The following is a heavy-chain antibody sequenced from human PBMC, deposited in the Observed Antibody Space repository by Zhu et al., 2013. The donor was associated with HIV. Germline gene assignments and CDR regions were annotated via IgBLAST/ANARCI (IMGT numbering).Heavy chain of an antibody. Sequence: EVQLVESGGGLVQPGGSLRLSCAASGFTFSSYEMNWVRQAPGKGLEWVSYISSSGSTIYYADSVKGRFTISRDNAKNSLYLQMNSLRAEDTAVYYCARGQNYYYYGMDVWGQGTTVTVSS. V-gene: IGHV3-48*03. J-gene: IGHJ6*02. CDR1: GFTFSSYE. CDR3: ARGQNYYYYGMDV. CDR2: ISSSGSTI.